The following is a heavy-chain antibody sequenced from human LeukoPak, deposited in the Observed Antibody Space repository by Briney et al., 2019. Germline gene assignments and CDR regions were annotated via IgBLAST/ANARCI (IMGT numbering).Heavy chain of an antibody. CDR1: GFTFRSCG. V-gene: IGHV3-33*01. J-gene: IGHJ4*02. CDR2: IWYDGSNK. D-gene: IGHD2-8*02. Sequence: GGSLRLSYAASGFTFRSCGMRWVRQAPGKGLEWVAVIWYDGSNKYYADSVKGRFTISRDNSENTLYLQMNSLRAEDTALYYCARGLVGPVYWRQGTLVTVSS. CDR3: ARGLVGPVY.